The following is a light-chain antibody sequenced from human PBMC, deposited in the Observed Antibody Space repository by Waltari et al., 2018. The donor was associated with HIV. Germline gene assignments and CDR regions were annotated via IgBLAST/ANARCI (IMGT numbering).Light chain of an antibody. Sequence: QSVLTQPPSASGTPGQRVTISCSGSASNIGNNAVDWYQQLPGTAPKLLIYDNNRRPSGVPDRFSGSKSGTSASLAISGLQSEDEADYYCAAWDDSLNGHVVFGGGTKLTVL. CDR2: DNN. J-gene: IGLJ2*01. CDR1: ASNIGNNA. V-gene: IGLV1-44*01. CDR3: AAWDDSLNGHVV.